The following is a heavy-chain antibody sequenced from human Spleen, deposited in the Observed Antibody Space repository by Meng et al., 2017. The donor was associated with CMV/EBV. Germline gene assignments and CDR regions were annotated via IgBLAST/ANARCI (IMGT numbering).Heavy chain of an antibody. Sequence: SETLSLTCTVSGDSISSTIYYWGWIRQPPGKRLEWIAYINYDGTTYYNPSLKSRVAISVDTSMNQVSLKLNFVTAADTAVYYCARHVASSSKFDYWGQGTLVTVSS. CDR2: INYDGTT. CDR1: GDSISSTIYY. D-gene: IGHD3-10*01. J-gene: IGHJ4*02. V-gene: IGHV4-39*01. CDR3: ARHVASSSKFDY.